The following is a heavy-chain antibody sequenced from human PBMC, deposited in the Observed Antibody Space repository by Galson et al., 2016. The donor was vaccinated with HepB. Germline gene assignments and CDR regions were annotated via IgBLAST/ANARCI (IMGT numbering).Heavy chain of an antibody. Sequence: ETLSLTCAVYGGSFSDYLWTWIRQPPGKGLKWIAEINHRGNTNYKPSLKSRVTISVDTFKNHFSLKLNSVTAADTAVYYCASLVGFCSGGSCRFPWGQGTMVTVSS. CDR3: ASLVGFCSGGSCRFP. D-gene: IGHD2-15*01. CDR2: INHRGNT. CDR1: GGSFSDYL. V-gene: IGHV4-34*01. J-gene: IGHJ3*01.